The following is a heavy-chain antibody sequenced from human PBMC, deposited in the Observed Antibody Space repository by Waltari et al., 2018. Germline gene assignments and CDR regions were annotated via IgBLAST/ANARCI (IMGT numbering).Heavy chain of an antibody. CDR1: GFTFSNFA. J-gene: IGHJ4*02. Sequence: VQLLESGGDLIQPGGSLRLSCAASGFTFSNFAMTWVRQAPGKRLEWVSSISGSGGTSYYTDSVTGRFTISRDNSENTLYLHMNSLRAEDSAIYYCAKDRGSGRIYFDSWGRGTLVAVSS. D-gene: IGHD3-10*01. CDR2: ISGSGGTS. CDR3: AKDRGSGRIYFDS. V-gene: IGHV3-23*01.